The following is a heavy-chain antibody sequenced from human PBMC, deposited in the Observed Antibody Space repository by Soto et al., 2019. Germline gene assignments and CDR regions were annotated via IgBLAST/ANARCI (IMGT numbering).Heavy chain of an antibody. CDR1: GGSISSGDYY. D-gene: IGHD3-16*01. CDR2: IYYSGST. Sequence: SETLSLTCTVSGGSISSGDYYWSWIRQPPGKGLEWIGYIYYSGSTYYNPSLKSRVTISVDTSKNQFSLKLSSVTAADTAVYCCARYVEMATMYYYYGMDVWGQGTTVTVSS. V-gene: IGHV4-30-4*01. CDR3: ARYVEMATMYYYYGMDV. J-gene: IGHJ6*02.